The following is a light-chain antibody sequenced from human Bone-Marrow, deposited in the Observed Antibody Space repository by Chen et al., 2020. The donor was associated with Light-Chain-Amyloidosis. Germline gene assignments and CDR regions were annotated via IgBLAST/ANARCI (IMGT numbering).Light chain of an antibody. J-gene: IGLJ3*02. V-gene: IGLV4-60*03. Sequence: QPVLTQSSSASASLGSWVKLTCTLSSGHSSYIIAWHQQQPGKAPRYLMKLEGSGSYNKGSGVPDRFSGSSSGADRYLTISNLQAEDEADYYCETWDSNSWVFGGGTKLTVL. CDR1: SGHSSYI. CDR3: ETWDSNSWV. CDR2: LEGSGSY.